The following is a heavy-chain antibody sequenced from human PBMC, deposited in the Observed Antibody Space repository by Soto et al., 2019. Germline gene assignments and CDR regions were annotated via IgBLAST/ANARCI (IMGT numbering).Heavy chain of an antibody. Sequence: SVKVSCKASGYTFTSYGISWVRQAPVQGLEWMGWISAYNGNTNYAQKLQGRVTMTTDTSTSTAYMELRSLRSDDTAVYYCARDDSSSWYVDYYYGMDVWGQGTTVIVSS. J-gene: IGHJ6*02. V-gene: IGHV1-18*04. D-gene: IGHD6-13*01. CDR1: GYTFTSYG. CDR3: ARDDSSSWYVDYYYGMDV. CDR2: ISAYNGNT.